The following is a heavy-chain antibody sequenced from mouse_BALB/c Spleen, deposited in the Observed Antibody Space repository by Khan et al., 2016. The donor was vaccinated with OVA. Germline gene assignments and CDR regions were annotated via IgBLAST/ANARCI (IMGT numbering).Heavy chain of an antibody. V-gene: IGHV5-4*02. J-gene: IGHJ3*01. CDR2: ISDGGSST. D-gene: IGHD1-1*02. CDR3: ARAGYGAFAY. Sequence: EVELVESGGGLVKPGGSLKLSCAASGFTFSDYYMYWVRQSPEKRLEWVATISDGGSSTYYPDSVKGRFTLSRDNATNNPYLQMSSLKSEDTAMYYCARAGYGAFAYWGQGTLVTVSS. CDR1: GFTFSDYY.